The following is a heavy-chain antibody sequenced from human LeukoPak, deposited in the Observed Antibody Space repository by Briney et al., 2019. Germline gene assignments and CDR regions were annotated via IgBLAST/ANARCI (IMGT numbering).Heavy chain of an antibody. D-gene: IGHD2-2*02. CDR1: GGSISSGSYY. CDR2: IYTSGST. J-gene: IGHJ5*02. V-gene: IGHV4-61*02. Sequence: SQTLSLTCTVSGGSISSGSYYWSWIRQPAGKGLEWIGRIYTSGSTNYNPSLKSRVTISVDTSKNQFSLKLSSVTAADTAVYYCARAHSQLLYGIYNWFDPWGQGTLVTVSS. CDR3: ARAHSQLLYGIYNWFDP.